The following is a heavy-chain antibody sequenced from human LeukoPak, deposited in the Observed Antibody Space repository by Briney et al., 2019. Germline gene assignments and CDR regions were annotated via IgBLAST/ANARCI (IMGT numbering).Heavy chain of an antibody. Sequence: GGSLRLSCAASGFTFSGYGMHWDRQAPGKGLEWVTFIHYDGSDKYYADSVKGRFTISRDNSKNTLYLQMNSLRAEDTAVYYCAKDLGNSFDYWGQGTLVTVSS. CDR2: IHYDGSDK. CDR1: GFTFSGYG. V-gene: IGHV3-30*02. D-gene: IGHD4-23*01. J-gene: IGHJ4*02. CDR3: AKDLGNSFDY.